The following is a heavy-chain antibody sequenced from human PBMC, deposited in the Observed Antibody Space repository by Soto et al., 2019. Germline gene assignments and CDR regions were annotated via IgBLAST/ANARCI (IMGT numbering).Heavy chain of an antibody. V-gene: IGHV3-23*01. CDR3: AKAATRDFDGRYFDY. Sequence: EVQLLESGGGLVQPGGSLRLSCAASGFTFSTSAMSWVRQAPGKGLEWVSAISGNSGTTYYADSGMGRFTLSRDYSKNTLYLQMDGLRAEDTAVYYCAKAATRDFDGRYFDYWGQGSLVTVSS. CDR1: GFTFSTSA. D-gene: IGHD3-9*01. CDR2: ISGNSGTT. J-gene: IGHJ4*02.